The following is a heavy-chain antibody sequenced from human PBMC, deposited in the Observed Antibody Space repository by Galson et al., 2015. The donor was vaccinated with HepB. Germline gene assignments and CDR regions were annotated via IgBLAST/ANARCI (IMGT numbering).Heavy chain of an antibody. CDR3: ARGGYCDTATCSRPLGY. D-gene: IGHD2-2*01. J-gene: IGHJ4*02. CDR1: GFTFSTYW. Sequence: SLRLSCAASGFTFSTYWMSWVRQAPGKGLEWVANIKEDGSEKDYVDSVKGRFTVSRDNAKSSLFPQMNSVRAEDTGVYYCARGGYCDTATCSRPLGYWGQGTMVTVSS. V-gene: IGHV3-7*03. CDR2: IKEDGSEK.